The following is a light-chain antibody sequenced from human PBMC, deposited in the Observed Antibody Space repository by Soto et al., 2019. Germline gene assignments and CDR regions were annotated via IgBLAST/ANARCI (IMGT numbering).Light chain of an antibody. Sequence: EIVLTQSPGTLSLSPRERATLSYRASQSVSSSYLAWYQQKPGQAPRHLIYGASSRATGIPDRFSGSGSGTDFTLTISRLEPEDFAVYYCQQYGSSRFTFGQGTRLEIK. CDR1: QSVSSSY. V-gene: IGKV3-20*01. CDR2: GAS. CDR3: QQYGSSRFT. J-gene: IGKJ5*01.